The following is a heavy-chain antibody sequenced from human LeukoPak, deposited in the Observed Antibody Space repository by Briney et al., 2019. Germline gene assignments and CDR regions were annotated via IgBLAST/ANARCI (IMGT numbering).Heavy chain of an antibody. Sequence: ASVKVSCKASGYTFTSYDINWVRQATGQGLEWMGWMNPNSGNTGYAQKFQGRVTLTGNTSISTAYMELSSLRSEDTAVYYCAREGVCGGDCLYYCYYYGMDVWGQGTTVTVSS. CDR3: AREGVCGGDCLYYCYYYGMDV. J-gene: IGHJ6*02. CDR1: GYTFTSYD. CDR2: MNPNSGNT. D-gene: IGHD2-21*02. V-gene: IGHV1-8*01.